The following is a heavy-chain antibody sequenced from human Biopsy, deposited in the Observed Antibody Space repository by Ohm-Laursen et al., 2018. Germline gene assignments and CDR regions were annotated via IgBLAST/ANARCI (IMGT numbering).Heavy chain of an antibody. D-gene: IGHD2/OR15-2a*01. CDR2: IYYSGST. CDR3: ARATNSTGWPYYYFYGMDV. V-gene: IGHV4-31*02. J-gene: IGHJ6*02. CDR1: GAPIISGGHF. Sequence: TLSLTCTVSGAPIISGGHFWNWIRQHPGKGLEWIGYIYYSGSTYYNPSLKSRVSISVDTSKNQFSLRLNSVTAADTAVYYCARATNSTGWPYYYFYGMDVWGQGTTVTVSS.